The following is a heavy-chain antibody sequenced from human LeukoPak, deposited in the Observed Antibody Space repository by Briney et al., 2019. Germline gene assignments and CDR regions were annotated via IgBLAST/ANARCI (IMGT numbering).Heavy chain of an antibody. J-gene: IGHJ6*03. V-gene: IGHV1-69*05. CDR3: ASQNRVGYMDV. D-gene: IGHD1-26*01. CDR2: IIPIFGTA. CDR1: GGTFSSYA. Sequence: ASVKVSCKASGGTFSSYAISWVRQAPGQGLEWMGGIIPIFGTANYAQKFQGRVTITTDESTGTAYMELSSLRSEDTAVYYCASQNRVGYMDVWGKGTTVTVSS.